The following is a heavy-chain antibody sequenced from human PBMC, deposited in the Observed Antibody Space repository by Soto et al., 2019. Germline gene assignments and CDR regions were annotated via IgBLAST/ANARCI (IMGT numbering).Heavy chain of an antibody. CDR2: IYHSGST. Sequence: SQTLRLTWAVSGGSISSTNGWSWVRQPPGKGLEWIGEIYHSGSTNYNPSLKSRVTISVDKSKNQFSLKLSSVTAADTAVYYCARATIPDNTYWFDPWGQGTLVTVSS. J-gene: IGHJ5*02. D-gene: IGHD1-1*01. CDR3: ARATIPDNTYWFDP. V-gene: IGHV4-4*02. CDR1: GGSISSTNG.